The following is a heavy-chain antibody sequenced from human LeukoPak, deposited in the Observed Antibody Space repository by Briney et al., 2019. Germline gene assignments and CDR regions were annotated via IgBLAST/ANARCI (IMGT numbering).Heavy chain of an antibody. Sequence: ASVTVSCTASGYTFTGYYMHWVRQAPGQGLEWMGWINPNSGGTNYAQKFQGRVTMTRDTSISTAYMELSRLRSDDTAVYYCARDVRDYYYYYMDVWGKGTTVTVSS. J-gene: IGHJ6*03. CDR3: ARDVRDYYYYYMDV. CDR1: GYTFTGYY. CDR2: INPNSGGT. V-gene: IGHV1-2*02.